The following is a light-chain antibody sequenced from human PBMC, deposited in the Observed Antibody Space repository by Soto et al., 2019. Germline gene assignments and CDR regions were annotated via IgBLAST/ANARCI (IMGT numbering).Light chain of an antibody. CDR3: QQYRSSRIFT. V-gene: IGKV3-20*01. CDR1: QSVSSSY. J-gene: IGKJ3*01. CDR2: GAS. Sequence: EIVLTQSPGTLSLSPGERATLSCRASQSVSSSYLAWYQQKPGQAPRLLIYGASSRVTGIPDRFSGSGSGTDFTLTISRLEPEDFAVYYCQQYRSSRIFTFGPGTKVDI.